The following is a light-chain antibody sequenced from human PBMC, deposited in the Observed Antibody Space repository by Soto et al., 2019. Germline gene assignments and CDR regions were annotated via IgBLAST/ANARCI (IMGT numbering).Light chain of an antibody. J-gene: IGLJ2*01. Sequence: QSALTQPPSASGSPGQSVTISCTGTSSDVGGYNYVSWYQQHPGKAPKLMIYDVGKRPSGVPDRFSGSKSGNTASLTVSGLQAEDEADYYCSSYAGTNNFVFGGGTKLTVL. CDR3: SSYAGTNNFV. CDR1: SSDVGGYNY. V-gene: IGLV2-8*01. CDR2: DVG.